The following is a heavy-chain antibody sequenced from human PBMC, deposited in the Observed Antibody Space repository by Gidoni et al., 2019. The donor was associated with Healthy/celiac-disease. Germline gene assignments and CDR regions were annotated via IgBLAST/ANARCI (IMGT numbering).Heavy chain of an antibody. J-gene: IGHJ4*02. Sequence: EVQLVESAGGLVPPGRSMRLSCAASGSPFDDYAMHSVRQAPGKGLEWVSGISWNSGSIGYADSVKGRFTISRDNAKNSLYLQMNSLRAEDTALYYCAKDKSTKGSGVDYWGQGTLVTVSA. CDR1: GSPFDDYA. CDR2: ISWNSGSI. CDR3: AKDKSTKGSGVDY. V-gene: IGHV3-9*01. D-gene: IGHD3-10*01.